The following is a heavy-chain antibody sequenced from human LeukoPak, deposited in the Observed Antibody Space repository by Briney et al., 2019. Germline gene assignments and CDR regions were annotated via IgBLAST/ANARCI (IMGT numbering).Heavy chain of an antibody. V-gene: IGHV4-39*01. Sequence: SETLSLTCTVSGGSISSSSYSWDWIRQPPGKGLEWIGAIYYSGNTNYNPSLKSRITISVDTSKNQFSLKLSSVTAADTAVYYCARHRIPAALASAFDYWGQGTLVTVSS. D-gene: IGHD2-2*01. J-gene: IGHJ4*02. CDR1: GGSISSSSYS. CDR3: ARHRIPAALASAFDY. CDR2: IYYSGNT.